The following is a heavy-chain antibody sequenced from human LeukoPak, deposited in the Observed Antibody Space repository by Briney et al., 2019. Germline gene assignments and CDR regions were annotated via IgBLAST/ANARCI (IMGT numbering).Heavy chain of an antibody. CDR1: GFTFSSYW. Sequence: GGSLRHSCAASGFTFSSYWMNWARQAPGKGLEWVASINHNGNVNYYVDSVKGRFTISRDNAKNSLYLQMSNLRAEDTAVYFCARGGGLDVWGQGATVTVSS. CDR2: INHNGNVN. V-gene: IGHV3-7*03. J-gene: IGHJ6*02. CDR3: ARGGGLDV. D-gene: IGHD3-16*01.